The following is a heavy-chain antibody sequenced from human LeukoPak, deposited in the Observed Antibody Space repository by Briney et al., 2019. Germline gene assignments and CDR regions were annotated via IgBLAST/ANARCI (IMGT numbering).Heavy chain of an antibody. D-gene: IGHD3-22*01. J-gene: IGHJ6*03. V-gene: IGHV4-31*03. CDR1: GGSISSGGYY. Sequence: SETLSLTCTVSGGSISSGGYYWSWIRQHPGKGLEWIGYIYYSGSTYYNPSLKSRVTISVDTSKNQFSLKLSSVTAADTAVYCCARSRYYYDSSGYLRGYYYMDVWGKGTTVTVSS. CDR2: IYYSGST. CDR3: ARSRYYYDSSGYLRGYYYMDV.